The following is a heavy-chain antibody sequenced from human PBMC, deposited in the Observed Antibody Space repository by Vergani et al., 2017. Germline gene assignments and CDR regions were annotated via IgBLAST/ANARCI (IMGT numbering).Heavy chain of an antibody. CDR1: GGTFSSYA. CDR3: ARDNEIRTVGGVIAFPDYYYGMDV. Sequence: QVQLVQSGAEVKKPGSSVKVSCKASGGTFSSYAISWVRQAPGQGLEWMGEIIPIFGTANYAQKFQGRVTITADESTSTAYMELSSLRSEDTAVYYCARDNEIRTVGGVIAFPDYYYGMDVWGQGTTGTVSS. CDR2: IIPIFGTA. V-gene: IGHV1-69*12. D-gene: IGHD3-16*02. J-gene: IGHJ6*02.